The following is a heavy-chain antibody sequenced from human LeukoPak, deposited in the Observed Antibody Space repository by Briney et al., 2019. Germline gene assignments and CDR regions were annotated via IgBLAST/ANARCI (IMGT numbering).Heavy chain of an antibody. Sequence: LRLSCAASGFTFSSYAMNWIRQPPGKGLEWIGFIYHTGSFHYNPSLKSRVTISVDTSKNQFSLNLRSVTAADTAVYFCGRESRIVGTTSVWYYFDYWGQGTLVTVSS. V-gene: IGHV4-30-4*01. J-gene: IGHJ4*02. D-gene: IGHD1-26*01. CDR1: GFTFSSYA. CDR2: IYHTGSF. CDR3: GRESRIVGTTSVWYYFDY.